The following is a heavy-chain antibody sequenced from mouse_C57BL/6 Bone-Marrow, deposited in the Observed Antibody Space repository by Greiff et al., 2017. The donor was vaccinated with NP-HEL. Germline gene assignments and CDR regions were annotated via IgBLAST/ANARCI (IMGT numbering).Heavy chain of an antibody. CDR1: GFSLTSYG. CDR2: IWRGGST. V-gene: IGHV2-5*01. J-gene: IGHJ4*01. CDR3: AKNYYGLYYAMDY. Sequence: VKLQESGPGLVQPSQSLSITCTVSGFSLTSYGVHWVRQSPGKGLEWLGVIWRGGSTDYNAAFMSRLSITKDNSKSQVFFKMNSLQADDTAIYYCAKNYYGLYYAMDYWGQGTSVTVSS. D-gene: IGHD1-1*01.